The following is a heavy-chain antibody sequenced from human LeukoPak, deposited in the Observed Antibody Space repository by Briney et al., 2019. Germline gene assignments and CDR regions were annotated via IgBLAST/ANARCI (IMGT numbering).Heavy chain of an antibody. D-gene: IGHD2-2*01. CDR1: GFTFSSYG. Sequence: PGGSLRLSCAASGFTFSSYGMHWVRQAPGKGLEWVAVIWYDGSNKYYADSVKGRFTTSRDNSKNTLYLQMNSLRAEDTAVYYCASSTSGPDYGMDVWGQGTTVTVSS. V-gene: IGHV3-33*01. J-gene: IGHJ6*02. CDR3: ASSTSGPDYGMDV. CDR2: IWYDGSNK.